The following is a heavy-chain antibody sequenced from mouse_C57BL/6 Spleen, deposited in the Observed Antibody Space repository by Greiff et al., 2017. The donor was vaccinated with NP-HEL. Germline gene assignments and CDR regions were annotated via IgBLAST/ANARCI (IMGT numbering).Heavy chain of an antibody. V-gene: IGHV1-52*01. CDR2: IDPSDSET. J-gene: IGHJ2*01. D-gene: IGHD1-1*01. CDR3: ARSGITTVSYCDY. CDR1: GYTFTSYW. Sequence: QVQLQQPGAELVRPGSSVKLSCKASGYTFTSYWMHWVKQRPIQGLEWIGNIDPSDSETHYNQKFKDKATLTVDKSSSTAYMQLSSLTSEDSAVYYCARSGITTVSYCDYWGQGTTRTVSS.